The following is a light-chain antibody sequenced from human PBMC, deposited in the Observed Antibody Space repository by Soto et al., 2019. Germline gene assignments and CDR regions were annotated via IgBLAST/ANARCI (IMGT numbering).Light chain of an antibody. CDR2: GAS. Sequence: VGRTHAPATLAVSPGGTATLSCRPRQRSSSSLAWSQQKPGQPHRLIIYGASTRATGVPARFSGSGSGTEFNLTISRLQSEEFAVYYCQQYYTWRPKFGQGTKVDI. CDR3: QQYYTWRPK. J-gene: IGKJ1*01. CDR1: QRSSSS. V-gene: IGKV3-15*01.